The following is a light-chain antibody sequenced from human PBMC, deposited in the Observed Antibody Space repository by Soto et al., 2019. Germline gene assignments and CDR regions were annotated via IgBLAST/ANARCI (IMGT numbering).Light chain of an antibody. J-gene: IGKJ3*01. Sequence: EIVLTQSPGTLSLSPGERATLSCRASQSVSSSYLGWYQQKHGQAPRLLIYGASSRATGIPDRFSGSGSGTAFTLTISRREPEDFAVYYCQQYGSSIFTFGPGTRVDIK. CDR1: QSVSSSY. CDR2: GAS. V-gene: IGKV3-20*01. CDR3: QQYGSSIFT.